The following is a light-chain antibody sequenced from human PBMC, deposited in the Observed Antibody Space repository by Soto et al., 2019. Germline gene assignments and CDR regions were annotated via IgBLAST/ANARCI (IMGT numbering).Light chain of an antibody. CDR2: DAS. J-gene: IGKJ2*01. CDR3: QQYNNWPMYT. CDR1: QSIISW. Sequence: SQSIISWLAWYQQKPGKAPKLLLYDASTLQSGVPSRFSGSGSGTDFTLTISSLQSEDFAIYYCQQYNNWPMYTFGQGTKVDIK. V-gene: IGKV1-5*01.